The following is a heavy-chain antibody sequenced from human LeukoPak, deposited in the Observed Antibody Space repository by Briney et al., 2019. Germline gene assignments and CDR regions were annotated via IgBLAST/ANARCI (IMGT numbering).Heavy chain of an antibody. CDR2: ISGRRDST. J-gene: IGHJ4*02. V-gene: IGHV3-23*01. CDR1: GFTFSSYG. Sequence: PGGSLRLSCAASGFTFSSYGMSWVRQAPGKGLEWVSTISGRRDSTSYADSVKGRFTISRDNSKNTLYLQMNNLRAEDTAVYYCATSGLSRFGFWGQGTLVTVSS. CDR3: ATSGLSRFGF. D-gene: IGHD2/OR15-2a*01.